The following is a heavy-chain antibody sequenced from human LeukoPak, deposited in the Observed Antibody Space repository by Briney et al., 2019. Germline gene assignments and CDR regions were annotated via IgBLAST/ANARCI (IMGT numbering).Heavy chain of an antibody. J-gene: IGHJ4*02. Sequence: ASVKVSCKASGYTFTGYYMHWVRQAPGQGLEWMGWINPNSGGTNYAQKFQGRVTMTRDTSISTAYMELSRLRSDDTAAYYCARDLPLTGLYDYWGQGTLVTVSS. D-gene: IGHD3-9*01. CDR2: INPNSGGT. CDR3: ARDLPLTGLYDY. CDR1: GYTFTGYY. V-gene: IGHV1-2*02.